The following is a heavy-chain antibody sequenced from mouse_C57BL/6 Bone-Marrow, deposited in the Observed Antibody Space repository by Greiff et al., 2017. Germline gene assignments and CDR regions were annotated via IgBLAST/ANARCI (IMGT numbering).Heavy chain of an antibody. V-gene: IGHV3-6*01. CDR2: ISYDGSN. Sequence: VQLQQSGPGLVKPSQSLSLTCSVTGYSITSGYYWNWIRQLPGNKLEWMGYISYDGSNNYNPTLKNRISITRDTSKNQFFLKLNSVTTEDTATTYCARGPCYDSWYFDVWGTGTTVTVSS. D-gene: IGHD2-4*01. CDR1: GYSITSGYY. J-gene: IGHJ1*03. CDR3: ARGPCYDSWYFDV.